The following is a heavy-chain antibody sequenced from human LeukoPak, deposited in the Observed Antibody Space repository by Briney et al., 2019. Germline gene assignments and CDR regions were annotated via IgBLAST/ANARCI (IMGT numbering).Heavy chain of an antibody. V-gene: IGHV3-53*01. CDR3: AREVMAYHDY. J-gene: IGHJ4*02. CDR1: GFTVNNNY. CDR2: IYSNNIT. D-gene: IGHD2-2*01. Sequence: GGSLRLSCAASGFTVNNNYMTWVRQAPGKGLEWVSVIYSNNITYYADSVKGRFTISRDNAKNSLYLQMNSLRAEDTAVYYCAREVMAYHDYWGQGTLVTVSS.